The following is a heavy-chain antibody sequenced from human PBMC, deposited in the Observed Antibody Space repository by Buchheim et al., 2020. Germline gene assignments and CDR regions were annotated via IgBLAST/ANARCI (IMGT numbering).Heavy chain of an antibody. V-gene: IGHV3-30*04. D-gene: IGHD1-20*01. Sequence: QVQLVDSGGGVVQPGRSLRLSCAASGFNFSNYAMNWVRQAPGKGLEWVAIISYDGSNTYYADSLKGRFSISRDNSNNTTDSQMNSLRTEDTAVYYCARNNWNDYWGQGTL. CDR2: ISYDGSNT. CDR3: ARNNWNDY. CDR1: GFNFSNYA. J-gene: IGHJ4*02.